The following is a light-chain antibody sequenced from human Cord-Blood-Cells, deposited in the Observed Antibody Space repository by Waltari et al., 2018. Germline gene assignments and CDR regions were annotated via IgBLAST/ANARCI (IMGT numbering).Light chain of an antibody. CDR1: SSNIGPGSD. CDR2: GNS. CDR3: QSYDSSLSGYV. V-gene: IGLV1-40*01. Sequence: QSVLTQPPSVSGAPGQRVTISCTGSSSNIGPGSDVHRYQQLPGTAPKLLIYGNSNRPSGVPDRFSGSKSGTSASLAITGLQAEDEADYYCQSYDSSLSGYVFGGGTKLTVL. J-gene: IGLJ3*02.